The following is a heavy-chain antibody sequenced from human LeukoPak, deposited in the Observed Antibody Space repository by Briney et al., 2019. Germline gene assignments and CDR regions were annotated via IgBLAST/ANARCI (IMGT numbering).Heavy chain of an antibody. CDR3: ARVGERDKFALIEGRFDP. CDR2: IRQDGSEK. CDR1: GFNFSSDW. D-gene: IGHD2-21*01. Sequence: GGSLRLSCAASGFNFSSDWMSWVGQAAGKGLEGVANIRQDGSEKYYLDSVKGRFTISRDNAKDSVHLQMNSLRAEHTAGCYCARVGERDKFALIEGRFDPWGQGTLVTVSS. J-gene: IGHJ5*02. V-gene: IGHV3-7*01.